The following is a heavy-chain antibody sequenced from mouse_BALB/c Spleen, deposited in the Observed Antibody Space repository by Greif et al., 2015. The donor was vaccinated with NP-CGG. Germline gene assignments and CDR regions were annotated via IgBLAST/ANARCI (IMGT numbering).Heavy chain of an antibody. CDR1: GFTFSDYY. Sequence: DVKLVESGGGLVRPGGSLKLSCAASGFTFSDYYMYWVRQTPEKRLEWVATISDGGSYTYYPDSVKGRFTISRDNAKNNLYLQMSRLKSEDTAMYYCASMDYWGQGTSVTVSS. CDR3: ASMDY. J-gene: IGHJ4*01. V-gene: IGHV5-4*02. CDR2: ISDGGSYT.